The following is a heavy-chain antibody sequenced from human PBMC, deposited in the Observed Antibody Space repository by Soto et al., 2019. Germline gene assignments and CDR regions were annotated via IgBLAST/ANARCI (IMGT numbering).Heavy chain of an antibody. D-gene: IGHD3-16*01. Sequence: GGSLRLSCAASGFSFPSFAMSWVRQAPGKGLEWVSAIGAGSAGTHYADSVKGRFTISRDDSKNTLYLEMNSLRADDTAVYYCAAPRVWVARTRYFDPWGKGNQLNVSS. J-gene: IGHJ5*02. CDR1: GFSFPSFA. CDR3: AAPRVWVARTRYFDP. V-gene: IGHV3-23*01. CDR2: IGAGSAGT.